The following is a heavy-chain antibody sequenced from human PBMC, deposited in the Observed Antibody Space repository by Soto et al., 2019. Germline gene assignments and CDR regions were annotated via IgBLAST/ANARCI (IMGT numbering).Heavy chain of an antibody. CDR3: AKDRIAAAGMGALTY. Sequence: GGSLRLSCAASGFTFSGYGMHWVRQAPGKGLEWVAVISYDGSNKYYADSVKGRFTISRDNSKNTLYLQMNSLRAEDTAVYYCAKDRIAAAGMGALTYWGQGTLVTVSS. CDR2: ISYDGSNK. D-gene: IGHD6-13*01. V-gene: IGHV3-30*18. J-gene: IGHJ4*02. CDR1: GFTFSGYG.